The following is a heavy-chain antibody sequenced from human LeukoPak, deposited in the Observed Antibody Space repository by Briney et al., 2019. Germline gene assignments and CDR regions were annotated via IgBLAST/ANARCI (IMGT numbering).Heavy chain of an antibody. D-gene: IGHD3-22*01. CDR2: IRHDGSEK. Sequence: PGRSLRLSCAASGFTFSSYWMSWVRQAPGKGLEWVANIRHDGSEKYYVDSVKGRFTISRDNAKDSLYLQMNSLRVEDTAVYYCARDRGYYYDSSGYYNWFDPWGQGTLVTVSS. V-gene: IGHV3-7*03. J-gene: IGHJ5*02. CDR1: GFTFSSYW. CDR3: ARDRGYYYDSSGYYNWFDP.